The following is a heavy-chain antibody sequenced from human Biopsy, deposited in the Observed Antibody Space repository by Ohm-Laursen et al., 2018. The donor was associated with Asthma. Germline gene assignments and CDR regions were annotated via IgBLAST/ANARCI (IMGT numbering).Heavy chain of an antibody. CDR3: ARDFLLKHGSSWYYYYYGMDV. Sequence: SVKVSCKASGGTFSSYAISWVRQAPGQGLEWMGGIIPIFGTANYAQKFQGRVTITADESTSTAYMELSSLRSEDSAVYYCARDFLLKHGSSWYYYYYGMDVGGQGTTVTVS. V-gene: IGHV1-69*13. CDR2: IIPIFGTA. J-gene: IGHJ6*02. CDR1: GGTFSSYA. D-gene: IGHD6-13*01.